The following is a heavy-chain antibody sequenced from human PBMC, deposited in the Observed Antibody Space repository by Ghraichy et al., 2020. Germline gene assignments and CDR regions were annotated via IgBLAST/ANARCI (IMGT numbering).Heavy chain of an antibody. D-gene: IGHD1-26*01. V-gene: IGHV3-21*01. Sequence: GGSLRLSCAASGFTFSSYSMNWVRQAPGKGLEWVSSISSSSSYIYYADSVKGRFTISRDNAENSLYLQMNSLRAEDTAVYYCARDQKRPSEWDPVPFPFDYWGQGTLVTVSS. CDR1: GFTFSSYS. J-gene: IGHJ4*02. CDR2: ISSSSSYI. CDR3: ARDQKRPSEWDPVPFPFDY.